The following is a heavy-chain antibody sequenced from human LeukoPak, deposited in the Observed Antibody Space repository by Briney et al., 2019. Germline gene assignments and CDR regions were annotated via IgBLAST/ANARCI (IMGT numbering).Heavy chain of an antibody. CDR1: GFTFDDYA. D-gene: IGHD5-24*01. CDR3: ARGMATGGRLDY. V-gene: IGHV3-9*03. J-gene: IGHJ4*02. CDR2: ISWNSGSI. Sequence: GRSLRLSCAASGFTFDDYAMHWVRQAPGKGLEWVSGISWNSGSIGYADSVKGRFTISRDNAMNSLFLQMNSLRAEDMALYYCARGMATGGRLDYWGQGTLVTVSS.